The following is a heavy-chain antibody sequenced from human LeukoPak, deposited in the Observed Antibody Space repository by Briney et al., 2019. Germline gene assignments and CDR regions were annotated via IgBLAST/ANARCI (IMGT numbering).Heavy chain of an antibody. CDR2: ISASGGST. V-gene: IGHV3-23*01. D-gene: IGHD3-22*01. Sequence: PGGSLRLSCAASGFTFSSYAMSWVRQAPGKGLEWVSSISASGGSTYYADSVKGRFTISRDNSKNTLHLQMNSLRAEDTAVYYCATRSHYDSSGYYYYYFDYWGQGTLVTVSS. J-gene: IGHJ4*02. CDR3: ATRSHYDSSGYYYYYFDY. CDR1: GFTFSSYA.